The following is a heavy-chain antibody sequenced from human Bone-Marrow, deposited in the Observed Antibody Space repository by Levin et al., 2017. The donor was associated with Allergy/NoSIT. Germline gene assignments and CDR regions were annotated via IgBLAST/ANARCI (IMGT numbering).Heavy chain of an antibody. V-gene: IGHV1-69*04. CDR3: ARDGHNGYFYYMDV. J-gene: IGHJ6*03. D-gene: IGHD2-2*03. Sequence: ASVKVSCKAFGGTFAYYTISWVRQAPGQGLEWMGRIIPINDVPNHAQKFQGRVTMTADKSTSTAYMELSGLRTEDTAVYYCARDGHNGYFYYMDVWGTGTPVTVS. CDR2: IIPINDVP. CDR1: GGTFAYYT.